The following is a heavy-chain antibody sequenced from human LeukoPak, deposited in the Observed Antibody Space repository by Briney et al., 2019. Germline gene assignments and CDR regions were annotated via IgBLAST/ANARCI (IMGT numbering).Heavy chain of an antibody. J-gene: IGHJ6*02. CDR1: GFTSDDYA. V-gene: IGHV3-9*02. Sequence: GRSLRLSCAASGFTSDDYAMHWVRQAPGKGLEWVSGISWNSGSIGYADSVKGRFTISRDNAKNSLYLQMNSLRAEDTALYYCAKGRRLRFLGWLGSKRERAYYYYGMDVWGQGTTVTVSS. D-gene: IGHD3-3*01. CDR2: ISWNSGSI. CDR3: AKGRRLRFLGWLGSKRERAYYYYGMDV.